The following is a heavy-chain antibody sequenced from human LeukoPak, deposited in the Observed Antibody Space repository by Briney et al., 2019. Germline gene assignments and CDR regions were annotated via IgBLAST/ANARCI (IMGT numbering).Heavy chain of an antibody. J-gene: IGHJ4*02. CDR3: ARADGTGGPYDY. CDR2: IKQDGSEK. V-gene: IGHV3-7*03. D-gene: IGHD3/OR15-3a*01. CDR1: GFTFSSYW. Sequence: GGSLRLSCAASGFTFSSYWMSWVRQAPGKGLEWVASIKQDGSEKDYADSVKGRFTISRDDSKNTLFLQMNSLRAEDTAVYYCARADGTGGPYDYWGQGTLVTVSS.